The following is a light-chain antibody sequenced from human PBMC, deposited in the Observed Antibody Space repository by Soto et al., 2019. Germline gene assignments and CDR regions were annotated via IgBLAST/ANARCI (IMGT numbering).Light chain of an antibody. CDR1: SDDVGAYNL. CDR3: SSYTSNSRV. J-gene: IGLJ1*01. CDR2: KVS. V-gene: IGLV2-14*03. Sequence: QSALTQPASVSGSPGQSITICCSGTSDDVGAYNLVSWYQQHPGQAPKDLIYKVSNRPSGVSNRFSGSKSGNTASLTISGLQAEDEAIYFCSSYTSNSRVFGTGTKLTVL.